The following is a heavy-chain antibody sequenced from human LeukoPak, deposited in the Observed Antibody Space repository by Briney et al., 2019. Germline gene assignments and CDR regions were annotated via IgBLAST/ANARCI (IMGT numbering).Heavy chain of an antibody. V-gene: IGHV3-21*01. D-gene: IGHD4-17*01. CDR3: ARDWTTVTFPDAFDI. CDR1: GFTFSNYN. J-gene: IGHJ3*02. Sequence: GGSLRLSCAASGFTFSNYNMNWVRQAPGKGLEWVSSISSTRGSYIYYAESVKGRFTISRDNAKHSLYLQMSSLRAEDTAVYYCARDWTTVTFPDAFDIWGQGTMVTVSS. CDR2: ISSTRGSYI.